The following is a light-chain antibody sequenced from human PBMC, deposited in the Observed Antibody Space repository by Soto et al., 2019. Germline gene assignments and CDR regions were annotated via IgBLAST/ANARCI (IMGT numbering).Light chain of an antibody. CDR3: QQYNKWPLFT. V-gene: IGKV3-15*01. J-gene: IGKJ3*01. Sequence: ETVMTQSPATLSVSPGERANLSCRASQSVSTNLAWYQQRPGQSPRLLIYGASTRATGIPARFSGSGSGTEFTLTISSLQSEDFAVYYCQQYNKWPLFTFGPGTRVDIK. CDR2: GAS. CDR1: QSVSTN.